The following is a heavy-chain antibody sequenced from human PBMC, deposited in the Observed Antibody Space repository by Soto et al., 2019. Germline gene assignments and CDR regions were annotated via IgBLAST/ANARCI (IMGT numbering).Heavy chain of an antibody. CDR1: GNTISNYL. CDR3: ARGLGYTGYFRSP. D-gene: IGHD5-12*01. J-gene: IGHJ4*02. CDR2: INGADGKT. V-gene: IGHV1-3*01. Sequence: ASVKVSCKASGNTISNYLIHWVRQAPGQRLEWMGWINGADGKTKFSQNFAGRLSITWDTSASTAYMEISSLKFEDTATYYCARGLGYTGYFRSPWGQGTLVTVSS.